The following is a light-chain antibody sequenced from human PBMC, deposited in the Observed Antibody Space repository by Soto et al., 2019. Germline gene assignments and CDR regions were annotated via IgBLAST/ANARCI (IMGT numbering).Light chain of an antibody. Sequence: DIQMTQSPSSLSASVGARVPITCRASQGIGNDLGWYQQKPGKAPKRLIYLTYSLQTGVPSRFSGSGSGTEFSLTISSLQPEDSATYFCLQHNSYPRTFGQGTKVDIK. J-gene: IGKJ1*01. CDR3: LQHNSYPRT. CDR1: QGIGND. V-gene: IGKV1-17*01. CDR2: LTY.